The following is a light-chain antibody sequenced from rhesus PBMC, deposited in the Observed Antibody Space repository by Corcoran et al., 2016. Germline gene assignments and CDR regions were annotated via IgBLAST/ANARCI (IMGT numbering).Light chain of an antibody. Sequence: DIQMTQSPSSLSASVGDTVTITCRASQSISTWLDWYQQKPGNDPKLLIYKVSSLKSGVPSRFSGSGCGTAFTLTISSLQPEDFATYYCLQYSSSPRTFGQGTKVEIK. CDR1: QSISTW. CDR3: LQYSSSPRT. J-gene: IGKJ1*01. CDR2: KVS. V-gene: IGKV1-22*01.